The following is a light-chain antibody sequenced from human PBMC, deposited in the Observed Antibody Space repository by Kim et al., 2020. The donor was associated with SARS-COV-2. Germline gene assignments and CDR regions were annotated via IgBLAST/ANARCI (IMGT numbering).Light chain of an antibody. CDR3: QQTGSPPYT. CDR2: STS. J-gene: IGKJ2*01. Sequence: ASVEDTVTMAGRASQTISRFVTWYQQKPGKAPKLLVYSTSSLQTGVPSRFRGSGSGTDFTLTITSLQPEDFASYFCQQTGSPPYTFGQGTKLEI. V-gene: IGKV1-39*01. CDR1: QTISRF.